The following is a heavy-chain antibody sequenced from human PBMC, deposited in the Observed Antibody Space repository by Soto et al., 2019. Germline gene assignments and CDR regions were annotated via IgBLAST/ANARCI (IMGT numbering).Heavy chain of an antibody. CDR1: GFSVSSNY. CDR2: TYSGGST. J-gene: IGHJ6*04. Sequence: HLVESGGGLVQPGGSLRLSCVASGFSVSSNYMSWVRRAPGKGLEWVSLTYSGGSTYYTDSVKGRFTVSRHDSENTLYLQMNNLSVEDAAVYYCARASVVWGKGRTVTVSA. V-gene: IGHV3-53*04. CDR3: ARASVV.